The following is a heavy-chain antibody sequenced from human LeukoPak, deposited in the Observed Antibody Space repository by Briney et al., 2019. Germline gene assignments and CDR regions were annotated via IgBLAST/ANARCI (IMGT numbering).Heavy chain of an antibody. D-gene: IGHD1-1*01. Sequence: GGSLRHSCAASGFTFSSFAMSWVPQAPGKGLEWVSGISGSGSTTYYADSVKGRFTISRDNSKNTLYLQMNSLRAEDTAVYYCARDAWKRFDYWGHGTLVTVSS. V-gene: IGHV3-23*01. CDR1: GFTFSSFA. CDR2: ISGSGSTT. CDR3: ARDAWKRFDY. J-gene: IGHJ4*01.